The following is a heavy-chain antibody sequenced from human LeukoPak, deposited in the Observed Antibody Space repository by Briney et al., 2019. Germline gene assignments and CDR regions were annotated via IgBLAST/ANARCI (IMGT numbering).Heavy chain of an antibody. J-gene: IGHJ4*02. CDR3: ARGTRYYYDSSGYNKDY. CDR2: IYSGGST. Sequence: VIYSGGSTYYADSVKGRFTISRDNSKNTLYLQMNSLRAEDTAVYYCARGTRYYYDSSGYNKDYWGQGTLVTVSS. D-gene: IGHD3-22*01. V-gene: IGHV3-66*01.